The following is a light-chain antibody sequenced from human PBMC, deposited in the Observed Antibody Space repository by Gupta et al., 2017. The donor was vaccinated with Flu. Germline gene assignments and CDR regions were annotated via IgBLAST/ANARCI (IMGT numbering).Light chain of an antibody. CDR3: QSYDATNEGV. CDR2: DDD. V-gene: IGLV6-57*01. Sequence: SGSIASDFVQWYQQRPGSSPTLLMYDDDQRPSGVPDRFSASIGSSSNSASLTISGLKTEDEADYFCQSYDATNEGVFGGGTRLTVL. J-gene: IGLJ3*02. CDR1: SGSIASDF.